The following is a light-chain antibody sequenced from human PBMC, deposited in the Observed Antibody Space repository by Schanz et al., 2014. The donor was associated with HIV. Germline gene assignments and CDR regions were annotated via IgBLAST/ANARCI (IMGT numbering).Light chain of an antibody. J-gene: IGKJ5*01. V-gene: IGKV3-20*01. CDR2: GAS. CDR3: QHYSTSPIT. CDR1: QSVSSSY. Sequence: EIVLTQSPGTLSLSPGEGATLSCRASQSVSSSYLAWYQQKPGQAPRLLIYGASSRATGIPDRFSGSGSGTVFTLTISRLEPEDFAVFYCQHYSTSPITFGQGTRLEIK.